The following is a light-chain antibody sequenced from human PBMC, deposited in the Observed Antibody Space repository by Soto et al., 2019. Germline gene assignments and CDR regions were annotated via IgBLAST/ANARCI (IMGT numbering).Light chain of an antibody. Sequence: EMVMTQSPVTLPVSPGERATLSCRASQSLSDTLAWYQQKPGQAPRILIYGASKRATGFPSRFSGSGSGTDFTLTISSLQSEDVAVYYCQQYNNWPWTLGQGTKVDIK. CDR3: QQYNNWPWT. CDR2: GAS. V-gene: IGKV3-15*01. CDR1: QSLSDT. J-gene: IGKJ1*01.